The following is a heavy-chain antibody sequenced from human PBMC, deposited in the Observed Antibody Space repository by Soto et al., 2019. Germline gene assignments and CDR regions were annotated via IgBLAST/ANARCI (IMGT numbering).Heavy chain of an antibody. CDR1: GFTFSDYY. J-gene: IGHJ6*02. V-gene: IGHV3-11*01. CDR3: ARLKGPDARKGGIVATIVDYYYGMDV. D-gene: IGHD5-12*01. CDR2: ISSSGSTI. Sequence: PGGSLRLSCVASGFTFSDYYMSWIRQAPGKGLEWVSYISSSGSTIYYADSVKGRFTISRDNAKNSLYLQMNSLRAEDTAVYYCARLKGPDARKGGIVATIVDYYYGMDVWGQGTTVTVSS.